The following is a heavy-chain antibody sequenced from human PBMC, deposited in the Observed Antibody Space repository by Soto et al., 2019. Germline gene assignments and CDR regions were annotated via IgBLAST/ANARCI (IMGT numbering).Heavy chain of an antibody. Sequence: GGSLRLSCAASGVTVSSNYMSWVRQAPGKGLEWVSVIYSGGSTYYADSVKGRFTISRDNSKNTLYFQMNSLRAEDTAVYYFASQYYYGSARGGDYYYGMDVWGQGTTVTVSS. J-gene: IGHJ6*02. CDR3: ASQYYYGSARGGDYYYGMDV. CDR2: IYSGGST. D-gene: IGHD3-10*01. V-gene: IGHV3-66*04. CDR1: GVTVSSNY.